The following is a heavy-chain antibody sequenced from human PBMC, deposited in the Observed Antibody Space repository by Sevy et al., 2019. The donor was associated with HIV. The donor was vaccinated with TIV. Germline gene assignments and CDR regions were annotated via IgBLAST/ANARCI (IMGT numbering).Heavy chain of an antibody. CDR1: GFDFSIYS. J-gene: IGHJ4*02. Sequence: GGSLRLPCAASGFDFSIYSMSWVGQAPGKGLGGVSTLSFGFGKINYADSVKGRFTISRDNSKSSVYLQMNNMRVEDTAVYYCAREGCTKPHDYWGQGTLVTVSS. V-gene: IGHV3-23*01. D-gene: IGHD2-8*01. CDR2: LSFGFGKI. CDR3: AREGCTKPHDY.